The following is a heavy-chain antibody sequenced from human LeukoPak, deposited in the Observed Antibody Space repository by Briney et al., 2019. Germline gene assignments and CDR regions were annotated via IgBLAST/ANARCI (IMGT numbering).Heavy chain of an antibody. CDR3: ARDRGYYFDY. Sequence: PGGSLRLSCAASGFTFSSYGMHWVRQAPGKGLEWVSSISSSSSYIYYADSVKGRFTISRDNAKNSLYLQMNSLRAEDTAVYYCARDRGYYFDYWGQGTLVTVSS. CDR2: ISSSSSYI. D-gene: IGHD3-22*01. V-gene: IGHV3-21*01. J-gene: IGHJ4*02. CDR1: GFTFSSYG.